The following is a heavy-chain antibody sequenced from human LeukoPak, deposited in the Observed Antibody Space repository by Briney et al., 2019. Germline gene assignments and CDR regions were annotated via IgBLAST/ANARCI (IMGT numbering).Heavy chain of an antibody. CDR1: GDSFSSNSAT. CDR3: ASYRPTVGCFDY. Sequence: SQTLSLTCAISGDSFSSNSATWNWIRQSPSRGLEWLGRTYYRSKWYNDYAVSVKSRITINPDTSKNQFSLQLNSVTPEDTAVYYCASYRPTVGCFDYWGQGALVTVSS. D-gene: IGHD4-17*01. CDR2: TYYRSKWYN. V-gene: IGHV6-1*01. J-gene: IGHJ4*02.